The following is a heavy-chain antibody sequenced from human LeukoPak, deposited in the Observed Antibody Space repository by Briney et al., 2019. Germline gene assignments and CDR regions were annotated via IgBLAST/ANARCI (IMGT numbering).Heavy chain of an antibody. CDR1: GGSISSSGYY. D-gene: IGHD2-2*01. V-gene: IGHV4-31*03. CDR3: ARGILGYCSSTSCHAPGPGDY. Sequence: SETLSLTCTVSGGSISSSGYYWSWIRQRPGKGLEWIGYIYYSGSTYYNPSLKSRVTISVDTSKNQFSLKLSSVTAADTAVYYCARGILGYCSSTSCHAPGPGDYWGQGTLVTVSS. CDR2: IYYSGST. J-gene: IGHJ4*02.